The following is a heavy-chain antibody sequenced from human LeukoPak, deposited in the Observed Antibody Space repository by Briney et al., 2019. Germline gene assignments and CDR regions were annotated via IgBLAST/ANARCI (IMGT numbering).Heavy chain of an antibody. V-gene: IGHV4-34*01. J-gene: IGHJ6*03. Sequence: SETLSLTCAVYGGSFSGYYWSWIRQPPGKGLEWIGEINHSGSTNYNPSLKSRVTISVDTSKNQFSLKLSSVTAADTAVYYCARRFPTISSMGATNYCYYMDVWGKGTTVTVSS. CDR2: INHSGST. CDR1: GGSFSGYY. CDR3: ARRFPTISSMGATNYCYYMDV. D-gene: IGHD1-26*01.